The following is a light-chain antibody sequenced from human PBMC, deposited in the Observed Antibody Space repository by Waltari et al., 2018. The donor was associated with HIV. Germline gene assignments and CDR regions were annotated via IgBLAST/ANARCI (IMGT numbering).Light chain of an antibody. Sequence: EIVLTQSPGTLSLSPGERATLSCRASESVRSSHLAWYQQKPGQAPRLLIFGTSSRATGVPDRFSGSGSGTDFTLTISRLEPEDFAVYYCQQYGNAPPHTFGQGTKLEI. CDR1: ESVRSSH. J-gene: IGKJ2*01. CDR3: QQYGNAPPHT. CDR2: GTS. V-gene: IGKV3-20*01.